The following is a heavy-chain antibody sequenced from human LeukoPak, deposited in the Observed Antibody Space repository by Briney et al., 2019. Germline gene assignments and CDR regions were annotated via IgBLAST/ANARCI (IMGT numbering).Heavy chain of an antibody. CDR3: ARDYCSGGRCYSVDY. CDR1: GFTFSNAW. J-gene: IGHJ4*02. V-gene: IGHV3-48*04. D-gene: IGHD2-15*01. Sequence: GGSLRLSCAASGFTFSNAWMSWVRQAPGKGLEWASYITSSSSSIYYADSVKGRFTISRDNAKNSLYLQMNSLRAEDTAMYYCARDYCSGGRCYSVDYWGQGTLVTVSS. CDR2: ITSSSSSI.